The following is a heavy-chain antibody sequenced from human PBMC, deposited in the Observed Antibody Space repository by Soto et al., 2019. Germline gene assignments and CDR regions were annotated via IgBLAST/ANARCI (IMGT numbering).Heavy chain of an antibody. J-gene: IGHJ6*02. Sequence: SVKVSCKASGGTFSSYGISWVRQAPGQGLEWMGGIIPIFGTANYAQKFQGRVTITADESTSTAYMELSSLRSEDTAVYYCARVFREWLAYYGMDVWGQGTTVTVSS. CDR3: ARVFREWLAYYGMDV. D-gene: IGHD6-19*01. CDR2: IIPIFGTA. CDR1: GGTFSSYG. V-gene: IGHV1-69*13.